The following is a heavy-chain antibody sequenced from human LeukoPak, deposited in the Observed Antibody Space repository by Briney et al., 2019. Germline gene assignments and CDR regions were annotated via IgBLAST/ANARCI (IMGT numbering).Heavy chain of an antibody. J-gene: IGHJ4*02. CDR3: ARAYSTTWYSPGY. CDR2: SRNKANSYTT. D-gene: IGHD6-13*01. CDR1: GLTFSDHY. V-gene: IGHV3-72*01. Sequence: GGSLRLSCAASGLTFSDHYMDWVRQAPGKGLEWVGRSRNKANSYTTDYAASVKGRFTISRDDSKNPLYLQMNSLKTEDTAIYYCARAYSTTWYSPGYWGQGTLVTVSS.